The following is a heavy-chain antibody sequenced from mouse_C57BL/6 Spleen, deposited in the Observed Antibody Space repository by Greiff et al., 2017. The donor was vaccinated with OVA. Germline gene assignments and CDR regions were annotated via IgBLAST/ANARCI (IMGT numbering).Heavy chain of an antibody. CDR2: ISYDGSN. Sequence: EVKLEESGPGLVKPSQSLSLTCSVTGYSITSGYYWNWIRQFPGNKLEWMGYISYDGSNNYNPSLKNRISITRDTSKNQFFLKLNSVTTEDTATYYCARGAPFDYWGQGTTLTVSS. V-gene: IGHV3-6*01. CDR3: ARGAPFDY. CDR1: GYSITSGYY. J-gene: IGHJ2*01.